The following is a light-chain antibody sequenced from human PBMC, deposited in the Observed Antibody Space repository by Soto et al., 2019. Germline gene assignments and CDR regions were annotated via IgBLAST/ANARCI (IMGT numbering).Light chain of an antibody. J-gene: IGKJ1*01. CDR2: RAS. V-gene: IGKV3-15*01. CDR1: QSVSSN. Sequence: EIVMTQSPATLSVSPGERATLSCRASQSVSSNLAWYQQKPGQAPRLLIYRASTRATGIPARLSGSGSGTEFTLTISSLQSEDFAVYYCQQYNNWPRTFGQGTKVEIK. CDR3: QQYNNWPRT.